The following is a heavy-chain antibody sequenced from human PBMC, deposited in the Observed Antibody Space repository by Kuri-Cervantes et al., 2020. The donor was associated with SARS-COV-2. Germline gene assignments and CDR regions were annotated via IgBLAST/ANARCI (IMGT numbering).Heavy chain of an antibody. J-gene: IGHJ4*02. V-gene: IGHV7-4-1*02. CDR2: SNTNTGNP. D-gene: IGHD1-26*01. CDR1: AYTFTGYY. Sequence: ASVKVSCKASAYTFTGYYMHWVRQAPGQGLEWMGWSNTNTGNPTYAQGFTGRFVFSLDTSVSTAYLQISSLKAEDTAVYYCVRDRPPRLGKLFPFDYWGQGTLVTVSS. CDR3: VRDRPPRLGKLFPFDY.